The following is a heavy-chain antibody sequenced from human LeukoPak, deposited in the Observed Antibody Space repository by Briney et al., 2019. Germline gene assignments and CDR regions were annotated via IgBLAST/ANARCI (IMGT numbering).Heavy chain of an antibody. CDR2: ISGSGGRI. Sequence: GGSLRLSCTASRFTFSSYWMGWVRQAPGKGLEWVSAISGSGGRIYYADSVKGRFTISRDNSKNTLYLQMNSLRAEDTAVYYCANTVDYWGQGTLVTVSS. CDR3: ANTVDY. CDR1: RFTFSSYW. V-gene: IGHV3-23*01. J-gene: IGHJ4*02.